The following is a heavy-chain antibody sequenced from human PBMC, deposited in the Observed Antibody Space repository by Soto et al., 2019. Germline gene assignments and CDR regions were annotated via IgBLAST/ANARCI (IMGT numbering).Heavy chain of an antibody. V-gene: IGHV2-5*02. CDR1: GFSLSTSGVG. J-gene: IGHJ6*02. CDR3: ASSFGVAVMVYNHHAMDG. D-gene: IGHD3-3*01. Sequence: QITLRESGPTLVKPTQTLTLTCTFSGFSLSTSGVGVAWIRQPPGKALEWLDPIYWDDDKRYSPSLKSRLTITKYTAKTQVVLTLTNMDPVDTATYFCASSFGVAVMVYNHHAMDGWGQGNTVTVSS. CDR2: IYWDDDK.